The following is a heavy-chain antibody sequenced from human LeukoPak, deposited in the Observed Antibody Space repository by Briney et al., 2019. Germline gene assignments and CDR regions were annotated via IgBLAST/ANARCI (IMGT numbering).Heavy chain of an antibody. CDR2: IGAYNGNT. CDR3: ARERTNYFDY. J-gene: IGHJ4*02. CDR1: GYTFTSYG. Sequence: GASVKVSCKASGYTFTSYGISWVRQAPGQGLEWMGWIGAYNGNTNYAQKLQGRVTMTTDTFTSTAYMELRSLSSDDTAVYYCARERTNYFDYWGQGTLVIVSS. V-gene: IGHV1-18*01.